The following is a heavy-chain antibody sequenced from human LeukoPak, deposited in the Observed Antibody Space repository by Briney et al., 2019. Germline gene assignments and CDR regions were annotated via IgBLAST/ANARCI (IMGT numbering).Heavy chain of an antibody. CDR1: GFTFSTYW. CDR3: VLLSLTPG. Sequence: GGSLRLSCAASGFTFSTYWMHWVRQAPGKGLVWVSRISSDGINTNYADSVKGRFTISRDNAKNTLYLRMNSLRPEDTAVYYCVLLSLTPGWGQGTLVTVSS. J-gene: IGHJ4*02. CDR2: ISSDGINT. V-gene: IGHV3-74*01. D-gene: IGHD3-10*01.